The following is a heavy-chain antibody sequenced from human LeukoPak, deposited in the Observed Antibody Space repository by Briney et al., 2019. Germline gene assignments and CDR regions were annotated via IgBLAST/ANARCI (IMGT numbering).Heavy chain of an antibody. CDR1: SGSINSYY. CDR2: IYTTGTT. V-gene: IGHV4-4*07. D-gene: IGHD2-15*01. CDR3: GRQGYIGAHYLLDF. Sequence: SETLSLTCTVSSGSINSYYWGWVRQPPGKGLEWIGRIYTTGTTQYNPSLKSRVTMSIDTSTNQFSLNLKSMTAADTAVYYCGRQGYIGAHYLLDFWSQGTLVAVS. J-gene: IGHJ4*02.